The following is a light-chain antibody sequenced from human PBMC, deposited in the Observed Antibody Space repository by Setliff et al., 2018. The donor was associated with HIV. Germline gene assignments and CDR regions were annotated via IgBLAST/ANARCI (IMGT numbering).Light chain of an antibody. V-gene: IGLV1-51*02. CDR3: GTWDSSLSAPV. CDR1: SSNIGNNY. J-gene: IGLJ3*02. Sequence: QSVLTQPPSVSAAPGQKVTISCSGSSSNIGNNYVSWYQQFPGTAPKLFVYENNKRPSGIPDRASGSKSGTSATLGITGLQTGDEADYYCGTWDSSLSAPVFGGGTKVTVL. CDR2: ENN.